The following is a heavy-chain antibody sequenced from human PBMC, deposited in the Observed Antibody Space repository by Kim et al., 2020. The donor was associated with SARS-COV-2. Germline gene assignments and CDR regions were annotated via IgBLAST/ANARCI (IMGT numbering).Heavy chain of an antibody. CDR1: GFTFSDYD. J-gene: IGHJ4*01. CDR2: ISCSAGNT. D-gene: IGHD2-8*02. Sequence: GGSLRLSCAASGFTFSDYDMNWVRQAPGKGLEWVSIISCSAGNTNYADSVKGRFTISRDNAKNTLYLQMNSLRAEETAVYYCARGGWWGISANFFDYWG. CDR3: ARGGWWGISANFFDY. V-gene: IGHV3-11*05.